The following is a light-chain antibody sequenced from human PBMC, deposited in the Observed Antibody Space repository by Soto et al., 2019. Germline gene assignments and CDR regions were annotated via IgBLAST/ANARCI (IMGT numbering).Light chain of an antibody. Sequence: DIVMTQSPASLAVSLGERATINCKSSQSLLFSSNKKNYLAWYQQRPGQPPKLLIYWASSRESGVPDRFTGSGSGTDFTLSISGLQAEDVAVYYCQQFYSTPLTFGGGTKVEIK. CDR2: WAS. V-gene: IGKV4-1*01. CDR1: QSLLFSSNKKNY. J-gene: IGKJ4*01. CDR3: QQFYSTPLT.